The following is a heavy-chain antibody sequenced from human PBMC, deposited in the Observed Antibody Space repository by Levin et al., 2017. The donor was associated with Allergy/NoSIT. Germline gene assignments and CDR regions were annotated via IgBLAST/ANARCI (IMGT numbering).Heavy chain of an antibody. V-gene: IGHV3-23*01. CDR1: GFTFSSYA. Sequence: GESLKISCAASGFTFSSYAMSWVRQAPGKGLEWVSAISGSGGSTYYADSVKGRFTISRDNSKNTLYLQMNSLRAEDTAVYYCAAPSSGYSSGWYKYYYYYMDVWGKGTTVTVSS. J-gene: IGHJ6*03. CDR2: ISGSGGST. D-gene: IGHD6-19*01. CDR3: AAPSSGYSSGWYKYYYYYMDV.